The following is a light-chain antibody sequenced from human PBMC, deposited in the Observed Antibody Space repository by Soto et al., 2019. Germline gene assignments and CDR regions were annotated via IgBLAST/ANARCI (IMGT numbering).Light chain of an antibody. V-gene: IGLV1-44*01. CDR3: AAWDDSLNGPV. CDR1: SSTIGRNT. CDR2: TNN. Sequence: QSVLTQPPSASRAPGQRVTISCSGSSSTIGRNTVNWYRQLPGTAPKLLIFTNNQRPSGVPDRFSGSKSGTSASLAISGLQSEDEADYYCAAWDDSLNGPVFGGGTKLTVL. J-gene: IGLJ2*01.